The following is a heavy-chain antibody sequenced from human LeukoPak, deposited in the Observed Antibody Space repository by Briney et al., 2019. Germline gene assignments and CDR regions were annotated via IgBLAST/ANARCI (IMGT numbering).Heavy chain of an antibody. V-gene: IGHV3-23*01. J-gene: IGHJ4*02. CDR3: AKNIDYYGSGSYYRSYFDY. Sequence: GGSLRLSCAASGFTFSSYGMSWVRQAPGKVLEWVSAISGSGGSTYYADSVKGRFTISRDNSKNTLYLQMNSLRAEDTAVYYCAKNIDYYGSGSYYRSYFDYWGQGTLVTVSS. D-gene: IGHD3-10*01. CDR1: GFTFSSYG. CDR2: ISGSGGST.